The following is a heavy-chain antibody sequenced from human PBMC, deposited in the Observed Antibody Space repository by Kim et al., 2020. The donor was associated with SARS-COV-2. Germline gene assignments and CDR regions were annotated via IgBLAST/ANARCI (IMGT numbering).Heavy chain of an antibody. CDR2: IQSNGIST. D-gene: IGHD3-10*01. CDR1: GFTVSTYW. Sequence: GGSLRLSCAASGFTVSTYWMHLVRQAPGKGLVWVSRIQSNGISTYYADSVKGRFTISRDNAKNTMYLQMNSLRAEDTAVYYCARGSGNFGDFDYWGQGTLVTVSS. J-gene: IGHJ4*02. CDR3: ARGSGNFGDFDY. V-gene: IGHV3-74*01.